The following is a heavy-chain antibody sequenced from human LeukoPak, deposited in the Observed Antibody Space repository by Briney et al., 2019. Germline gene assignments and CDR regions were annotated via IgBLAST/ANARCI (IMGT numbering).Heavy chain of an antibody. CDR1: GGSFSGYY. D-gene: IGHD1-20*01. J-gene: IGHJ3*02. Sequence: PSETLSLTCAVYGGSFSGYYWSWIRQPPGKGLEWIGEINHSGSTNYNPSHKSRVTISVDTSKNQFSLKLSSVTAADTAVYYCASQYNWNDDAFDIWGQGTMVTVSS. CDR2: INHSGST. V-gene: IGHV4-34*01. CDR3: ASQYNWNDDAFDI.